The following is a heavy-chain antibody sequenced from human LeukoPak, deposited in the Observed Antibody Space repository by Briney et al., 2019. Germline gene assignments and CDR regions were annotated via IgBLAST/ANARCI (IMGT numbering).Heavy chain of an antibody. V-gene: IGHV3-23*01. D-gene: IGHD4-17*01. J-gene: IGHJ4*02. CDR3: AKGDNDYGDYVGFDY. Sequence: GGSLRLSCAASGFTFSSYAMSWVRQAPGKGLEGVSAISGSGGSTYYADSVKGRFTISRDNSKNTLYLQMNSLRVEDTAVYYCAKGDNDYGDYVGFDYWGQGTLVTVSS. CDR2: ISGSGGST. CDR1: GFTFSSYA.